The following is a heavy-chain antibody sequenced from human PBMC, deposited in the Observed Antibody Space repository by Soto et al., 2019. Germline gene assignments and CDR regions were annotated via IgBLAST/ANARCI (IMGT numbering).Heavy chain of an antibody. D-gene: IGHD3-9*01. Sequence: LRLSCAASGFTFSGYSVNWVRQAPGKGLEWVSYISSGSKTIYYAESVKGRFTVSRDNARNSQYLQMNSLRDEDTAVYYCAREDILGVRSFDYWGQGTLVTVSS. CDR1: GFTFSGYS. J-gene: IGHJ4*02. V-gene: IGHV3-48*02. CDR2: ISSGSKTI. CDR3: AREDILGVRSFDY.